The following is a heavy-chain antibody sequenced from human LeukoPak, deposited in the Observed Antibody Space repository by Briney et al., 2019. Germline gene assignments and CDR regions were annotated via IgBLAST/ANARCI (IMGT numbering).Heavy chain of an antibody. CDR2: IKQDGSEK. CDR1: GFTFSSYW. J-gene: IGHJ4*02. D-gene: IGHD6-6*01. Sequence: GGSLRLSCAASGFTFSSYWMSWVRQAPGKGLEWVANIKQDGSEKYYVDSVKGRFTISRDHAKNSLYLQMNRLRTDDTGVYYRARDRGAARPNDYWGQGTLVAVSS. V-gene: IGHV3-7*03. CDR3: ARDRGAARPNDY.